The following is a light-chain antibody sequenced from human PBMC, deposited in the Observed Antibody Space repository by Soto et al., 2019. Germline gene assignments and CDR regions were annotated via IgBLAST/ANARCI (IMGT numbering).Light chain of an antibody. J-gene: IGLJ1*01. CDR1: SSDVGGYNY. CDR3: TSYTNRYTYV. CDR2: NVS. Sequence: QPALNERPAVTGSPGQSTPISCTETSSDVGGYNYVAWYQQHPGKAPKLMIYNVSNRPSGVSNRFSGFKSGNTASLTISGLQAEDEADYYCTSYTNRYTYVFGTGTKVTVL. V-gene: IGLV2-14*03.